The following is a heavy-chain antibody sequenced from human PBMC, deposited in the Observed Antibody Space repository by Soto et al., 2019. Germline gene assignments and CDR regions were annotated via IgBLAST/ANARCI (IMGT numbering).Heavy chain of an antibody. D-gene: IGHD2-21*01. V-gene: IGHV4-59*01. J-gene: IGHJ6*02. Sequence: SETLSLTCTVSGGSISSYYWSWIRQPPGKGLEWIGYIYYSGSTNYNPSLKSRVTISVDTSKNQFSLKLSSVTAADTAVSYCARRRQGGISVWRQGTTVIFSS. CDR1: GGSISSYY. CDR2: IYYSGST. CDR3: ARRRQGGISV.